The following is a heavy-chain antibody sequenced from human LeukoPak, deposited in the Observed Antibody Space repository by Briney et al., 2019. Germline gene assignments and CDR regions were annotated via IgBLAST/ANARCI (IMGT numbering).Heavy chain of an antibody. CDR2: ISGSGGNT. CDR1: GFTFSSYA. V-gene: IGHV3-23*01. D-gene: IGHD1-1*01. J-gene: IGHJ4*02. Sequence: GGSLRLSCAASGFTFSSYAMSWVRQAPGKGLEWVSAISGSGGNTYYADSVKGRFTISRDNSKTTLYLQMNSLRVEDTAVYYCASDWNDHLDYWGQGTLVTVSS. CDR3: ASDWNDHLDY.